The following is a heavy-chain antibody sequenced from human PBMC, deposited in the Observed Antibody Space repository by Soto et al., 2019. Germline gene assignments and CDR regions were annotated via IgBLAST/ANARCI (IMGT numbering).Heavy chain of an antibody. Sequence: QVQLVESGGGVVQPGRSLRLSCAASGFTFSSYGMHWGRQAPGKGLEWVAVISYDGSNKYYADSVKGRFTISRDNSKNTLYLQMNSLRAEDTAVYYCAKTYGSGSYYTYFDYWGQGTLVTVSS. V-gene: IGHV3-30*18. J-gene: IGHJ4*02. D-gene: IGHD3-10*01. CDR3: AKTYGSGSYYTYFDY. CDR2: ISYDGSNK. CDR1: GFTFSSYG.